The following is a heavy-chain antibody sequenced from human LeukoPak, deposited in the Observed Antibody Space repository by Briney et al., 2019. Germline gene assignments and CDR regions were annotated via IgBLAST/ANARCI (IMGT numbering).Heavy chain of an antibody. Sequence: PSETLSLTCAVSGGSISSSNWWSWVRQPPGKGLEWIGEIYHSGSTNYNPSLKSRVTISVDKSKNQFSLKLSSVTAADTAVYYCARRPYSGSYYWGWYYFDYWGQGTLVTVSS. CDR3: ARRPYSGSYYWGWYYFDY. J-gene: IGHJ4*02. D-gene: IGHD1-26*01. CDR2: IYHSGST. CDR1: GGSISSSNW. V-gene: IGHV4-4*02.